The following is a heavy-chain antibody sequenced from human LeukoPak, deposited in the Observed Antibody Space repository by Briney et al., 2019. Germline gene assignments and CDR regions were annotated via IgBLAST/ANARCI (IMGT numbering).Heavy chain of an antibody. CDR3: ARDPEGGDYYYYMDV. CDR2: ISDDGSNK. CDR1: GFTFSSYI. V-gene: IGHV3-30*04. Sequence: PGGTLRLSCAASGFTFSSYIIHWVRQAPGKGLEWVAVISDDGSNKYYADSVKGRFTISRDNSKNTLYLQMNSLRAEDTAVYYCARDPEGGDYYYYMDVWGKGTTVTVSS. D-gene: IGHD2-21*01. J-gene: IGHJ6*03.